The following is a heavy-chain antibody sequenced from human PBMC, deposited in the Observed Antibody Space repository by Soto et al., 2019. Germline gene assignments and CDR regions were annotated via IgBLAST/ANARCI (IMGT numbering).Heavy chain of an antibody. CDR3: AKARLELRPSSCDY. CDR1: GFTFTNYA. D-gene: IGHD1-7*01. Sequence: EVQLLESGGGLVQPGGSLRLSCAASGFTFTNYAMSWVRQAPGKGLEWVAGIVGADSVKGRFYADSVKGRFTISRDNSKNTLSLQMNGLRAEDTAVYYCAKARLELRPSSCDYWGQGTLVTVSS. J-gene: IGHJ4*02. CDR2: IVGADSVKGR. V-gene: IGHV3-23*01.